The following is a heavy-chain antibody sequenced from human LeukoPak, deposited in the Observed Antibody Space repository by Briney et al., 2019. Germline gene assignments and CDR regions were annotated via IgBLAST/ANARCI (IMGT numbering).Heavy chain of an antibody. CDR1: GFTFSSYA. CDR3: ARDGGSSYADAFDI. CDR2: ISYDGSNK. J-gene: IGHJ3*02. Sequence: PGGSLRLSCAASGFTFSSYAMHWVRQAPGKGLEWVAVISYDGSNKYYADSVKGRFSISRDNSKNTLYLQMNSLRAEDTALYYCARDGGSSYADAFDIWGQGTMVTVSS. D-gene: IGHD6-13*01. V-gene: IGHV3-30*14.